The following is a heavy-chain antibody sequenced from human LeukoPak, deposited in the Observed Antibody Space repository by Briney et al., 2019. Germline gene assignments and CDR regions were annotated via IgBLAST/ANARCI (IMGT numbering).Heavy chain of an antibody. Sequence: ASVKVSCKASGYTFTSYAMNWVRQAPGQGLEWMGWINTNTGNPTYAQSFTGRFVFSLDTSVSTAYLQISSLKAEDTAVYYCARELKSGRIWFGDYGMDVWGQGTTVTVSS. D-gene: IGHD3-10*01. CDR3: ARELKSGRIWFGDYGMDV. CDR2: INTNTGNP. CDR1: GYTFTSYA. V-gene: IGHV7-4-1*02. J-gene: IGHJ6*02.